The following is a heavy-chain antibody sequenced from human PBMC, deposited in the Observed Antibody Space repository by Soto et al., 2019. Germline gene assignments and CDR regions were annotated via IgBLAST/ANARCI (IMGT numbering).Heavy chain of an antibody. D-gene: IGHD2-15*01. J-gene: IGHJ5*02. CDR1: GFTFSSYG. V-gene: IGHV3-30*18. Sequence: QPGGSLRLSCAASGFTFSSYGMHWVRQAPGKGLEWVAVISYDGSNKYYADSVKGRFTISRDNSKNTLYLQMNSLRAEDTAVYYCAKDIVGGAEVVAAPTWGQGTLVTVSS. CDR2: ISYDGSNK. CDR3: AKDIVGGAEVVAAPT.